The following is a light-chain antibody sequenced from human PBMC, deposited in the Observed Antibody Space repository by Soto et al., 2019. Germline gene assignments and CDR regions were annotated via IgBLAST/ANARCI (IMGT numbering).Light chain of an antibody. V-gene: IGLV2-14*01. J-gene: IGLJ1*01. CDR2: EVS. CDR3: LSYTSSGTYV. Sequence: QSALTQPASVSGSPGQSITISCTGTSSDVGNYKYVSWYQQHPGKAPKLIIYEVSNRPSGVSDRFSGSKSGNTASLIISGLQAEDETDYYCLSYTSSGTYVFGTGTKLTVL. CDR1: SSDVGNYKY.